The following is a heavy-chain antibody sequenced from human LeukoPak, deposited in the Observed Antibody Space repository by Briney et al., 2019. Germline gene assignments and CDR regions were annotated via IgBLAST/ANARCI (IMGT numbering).Heavy chain of an antibody. V-gene: IGHV3-73*01. Sequence: GGSLTLSCAASGFTFSGSAMHWVRQASGKGLEWVGRIRSKANSYATAYAASVKGRFTISRDDSKNTAYLQMNSLKTEDTAVYYCTTLNFGYSMADYDSSGYSMRDYYYYGMDVWGQGTTVTVSS. CDR3: TTLNFGYSMADYDSSGYSMRDYYYYGMDV. J-gene: IGHJ6*02. D-gene: IGHD3-22*01. CDR2: IRSKANSYAT. CDR1: GFTFSGSA.